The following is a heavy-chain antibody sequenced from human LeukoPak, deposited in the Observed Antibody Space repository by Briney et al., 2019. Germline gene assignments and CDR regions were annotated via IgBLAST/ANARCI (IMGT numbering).Heavy chain of an antibody. D-gene: IGHD4-23*01. J-gene: IGHJ4*02. CDR2: ISGSGGST. CDR3: AKSRLVVTAFDY. V-gene: IGHV3-23*01. CDR1: GFTFSNSA. Sequence: PGGSLRLSCAASGFTFSNSAMSWVRQAPGRGLEWVSTISGSGGSTYYADSVKGRFTFSRDNSKNTLYLQMNSLRTEDTAIYYCAKSRLVVTAFDYWGQGTLATVSS.